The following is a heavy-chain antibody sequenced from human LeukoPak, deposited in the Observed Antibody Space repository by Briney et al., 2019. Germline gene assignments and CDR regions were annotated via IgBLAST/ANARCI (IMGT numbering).Heavy chain of an antibody. V-gene: IGHV4-34*01. CDR3: ARLLHY. J-gene: IGHJ4*02. CDR1: GGSFSGYY. Sequence: LETLSLTCAVYGGSFSGYYWSWIRQPPGKGLEWIGEINHSGSTNYNPSLKSRVTISVDTSKNQFSLKLSSVTAADTAVYYCARLLHYWGQGTLVTVSS. CDR2: INHSGST.